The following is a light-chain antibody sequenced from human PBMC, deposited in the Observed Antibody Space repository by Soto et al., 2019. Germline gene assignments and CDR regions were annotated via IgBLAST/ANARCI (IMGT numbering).Light chain of an antibody. CDR3: SSYTITRVI. CDR1: SSDVGSYNY. Sequence: QSALTQPASVSGSPGQSITSSCTGPSSDVGSYNYVSWYQQHPGRAPKLIIHDVSNRPSGITNRFSGSKSGNTASLTISGLQAEDEAYYYCSSYTITRVIFGGGTTLAVL. J-gene: IGLJ2*01. V-gene: IGLV2-14*03. CDR2: DVS.